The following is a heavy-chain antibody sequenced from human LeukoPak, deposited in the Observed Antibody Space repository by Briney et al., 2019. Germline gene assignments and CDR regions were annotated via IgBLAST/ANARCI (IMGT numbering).Heavy chain of an antibody. CDR2: ICSSSSYI. V-gene: IGHV3-21*01. CDR3: ARFHGGSGDGMDV. CDR1: GFTFSSYT. D-gene: IGHD2-15*01. J-gene: IGHJ6*02. Sequence: GGSLRLSCAASGFTFSSYTMNWVRQAPGKGLERVSSICSSSSYIYSADSVKGRFTISRDNAKNSLYLQMNSLRVEDRAVYYCARFHGGSGDGMDVWDQGTTVTVSS.